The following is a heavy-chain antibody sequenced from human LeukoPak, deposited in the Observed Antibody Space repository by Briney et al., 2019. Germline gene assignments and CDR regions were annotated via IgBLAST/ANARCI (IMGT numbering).Heavy chain of an antibody. CDR2: IRSSTTYV. J-gene: IGHJ3*02. V-gene: IGHV3-21*01. D-gene: IGHD2-21*02. Sequence: KAGGSLRLSCAASGFTFSNYNMNWVRQAPGKGLEWVSSIRSSTTYVYYADSVKGRFTISRDNAKNSLYLQMNSLRAEDTAVYYCAREPQIVVVSAMHTTHAFDIWGQGTMVTVSS. CDR3: AREPQIVVVSAMHTTHAFDI. CDR1: GFTFSNYN.